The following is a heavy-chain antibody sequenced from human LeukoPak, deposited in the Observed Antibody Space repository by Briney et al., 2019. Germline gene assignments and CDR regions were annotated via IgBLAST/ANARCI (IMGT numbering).Heavy chain of an antibody. V-gene: IGHV5-51*01. Sequence: GESLKISCKGSGYSFTSYWIGWVRQMPGKGLEWMGIIYPGDSDTRYSPSFQGQVTISADKSISTAYLQWSSLKASDTAMYYCARWQAYYYDSSGHNWFDPWGQGTLVTVSS. CDR3: ARWQAYYYDSSGHNWFDP. CDR2: IYPGDSDT. J-gene: IGHJ5*02. D-gene: IGHD3-22*01. CDR1: GYSFTSYW.